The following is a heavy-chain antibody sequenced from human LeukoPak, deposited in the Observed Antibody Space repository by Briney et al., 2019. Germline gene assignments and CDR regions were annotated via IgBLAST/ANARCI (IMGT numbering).Heavy chain of an antibody. CDR3: ARGFEGGAAGL. CDR2: ISPNSGST. V-gene: IGHV1-46*01. D-gene: IGHD1-26*01. Sequence: ASVNVSCKASGYAFTSYYIHWVRQAPGQGLDWMGIISPNSGSTNYAQKFQGRVTMTRATSTSTVYMELSSLSSEDTPVYYCARGFEGGAAGLWGQGTLVTVSS. J-gene: IGHJ4*02. CDR1: GYAFTSYY.